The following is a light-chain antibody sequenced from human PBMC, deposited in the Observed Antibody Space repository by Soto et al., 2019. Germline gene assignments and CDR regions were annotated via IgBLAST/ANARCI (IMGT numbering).Light chain of an antibody. CDR2: GAS. CDR1: QSVSSN. Sequence: EIVMTQSPATLSVSPGERATLSCRASQSVSSNLAWYQQKPGQAPRLLIYGASARATGIPARFSGSGSGTEFTLTISSLQSEDFAVYYCQQSYRSPHTFGQGTKLEIK. V-gene: IGKV3-15*01. CDR3: QQSYRSPHT. J-gene: IGKJ2*01.